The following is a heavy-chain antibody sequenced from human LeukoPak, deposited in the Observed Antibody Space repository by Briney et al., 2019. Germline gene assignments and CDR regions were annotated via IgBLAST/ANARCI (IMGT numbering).Heavy chain of an antibody. Sequence: PGGSLRLSCAASGFTYSRYAMSCVRQAPGKGLEWVSGISDNGAGTFSADSVKGRFTISIDNADKTFYLQMNSLRAEDTAVYYCSKRSLSGIWYFELWGRGTLVIVPS. J-gene: IGHJ2*01. CDR1: GFTYSRYA. CDR2: ISDNGAGT. CDR3: SKRSLSGIWYFEL. V-gene: IGHV3-23*01. D-gene: IGHD1-26*01.